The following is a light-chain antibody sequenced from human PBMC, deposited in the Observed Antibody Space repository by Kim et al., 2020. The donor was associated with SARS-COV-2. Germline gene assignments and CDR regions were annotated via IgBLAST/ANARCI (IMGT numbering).Light chain of an antibody. CDR2: DAY. CDR1: QSVSSN. CDR3: QQYNKWFALS. Sequence: SPAKSATLSCRASQSVSSNIAWYQQTPGPAPRLLIYDAYNRATDFPARFSGSGSGTEFTLTISSLQSENSAVYHCQQYNKWFALSFGGGAKGDIK. V-gene: IGKV3-15*01. J-gene: IGKJ4*01.